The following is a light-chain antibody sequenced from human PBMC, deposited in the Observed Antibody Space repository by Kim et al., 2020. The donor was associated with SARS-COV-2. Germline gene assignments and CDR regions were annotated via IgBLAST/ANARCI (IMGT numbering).Light chain of an antibody. V-gene: IGLV1-47*01. CDR1: TSSIGSNY. CDR3: ATWDDSLSGLYV. Sequence: QRVTSSCSGNTSSIGSNYVYRYQQHPGMAPKLLIYRNSQRPSGVPDRFSGSESGTSASLAISGLRPEDEADYYCATWDDSLSGLYVFGTGTKVTVL. J-gene: IGLJ1*01. CDR2: RNS.